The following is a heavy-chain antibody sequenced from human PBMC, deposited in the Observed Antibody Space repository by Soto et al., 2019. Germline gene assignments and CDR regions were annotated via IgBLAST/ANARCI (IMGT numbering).Heavy chain of an antibody. CDR1: GGSISSSSYY. Sequence: QLQLQESGPGLVKPSETLSLTCTVSGGSISSSSYYWGWIRQPPGKGLEWIGSIYYSGSTYYNPSLKSRVTLSVDTSKNQFSLKLSSVTAADTAVYYCARTSLIAARTPNQAFDPWGQGTLVTVSS. CDR2: IYYSGST. J-gene: IGHJ5*02. D-gene: IGHD6-6*01. V-gene: IGHV4-39*01. CDR3: ARTSLIAARTPNQAFDP.